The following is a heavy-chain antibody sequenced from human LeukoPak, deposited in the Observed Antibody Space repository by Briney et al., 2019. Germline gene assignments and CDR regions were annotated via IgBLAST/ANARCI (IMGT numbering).Heavy chain of an antibody. V-gene: IGHV4-39*02. CDR3: ARDIAVAGNGY. CDR2: IYYTGNT. Sequence: SETLSLTCTVSGVSISSSYSYWGWIRQPPGMGLEWIGSIYYTGNTYYNASLKSQDSISIDTSKNQFSLKLTSVTAADTAVYYCARDIAVAGNGYWGQGTLVTVSS. D-gene: IGHD6-19*01. CDR1: GVSISSSYSY. J-gene: IGHJ4*02.